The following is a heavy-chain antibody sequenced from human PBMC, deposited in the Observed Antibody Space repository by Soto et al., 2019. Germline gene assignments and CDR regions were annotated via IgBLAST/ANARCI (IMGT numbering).Heavy chain of an antibody. Sequence: QVQLVQSGAEVKKPGASVKVSCKASGYTFTGYGISWVRQAPGQGLEWMGWISAYNGNTNYAQKLQGRVTMTTDTSTSTAYMELRSLRSDDTAVYYCARLALGTDFHKSYNWFDPWGQGTLVTVSS. D-gene: IGHD3-16*01. J-gene: IGHJ5*02. CDR3: ARLALGTDFHKSYNWFDP. CDR2: ISAYNGNT. V-gene: IGHV1-18*01. CDR1: GYTFTGYG.